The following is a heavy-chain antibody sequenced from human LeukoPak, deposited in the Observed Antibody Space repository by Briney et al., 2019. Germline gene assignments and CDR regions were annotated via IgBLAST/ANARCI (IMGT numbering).Heavy chain of an antibody. CDR1: GGSISSGDYY. CDR2: IYYSGST. D-gene: IGHD1-20*01. Sequence: PSETLSLTCTVSGGSISSGDYYWSWIRQPPGKGLGWIGYIYYSGSTYYNPSLKSRVTISVDTSKNQFSLKLSSVTAADTAVYYCARDRVTGTGIAFDIWGQGTMVTVSS. V-gene: IGHV4-30-4*01. CDR3: ARDRVTGTGIAFDI. J-gene: IGHJ3*02.